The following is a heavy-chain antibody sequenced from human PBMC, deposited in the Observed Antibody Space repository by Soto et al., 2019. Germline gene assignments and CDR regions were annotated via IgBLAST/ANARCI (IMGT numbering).Heavy chain of an antibody. CDR2: IYYSGST. D-gene: IGHD3-9*01. CDR1: GGDIKYVAYY. V-gene: IGHV4-30-4*01. CDR3: ARVLSNNILRYFDWLPNWFDP. J-gene: IGHJ5*02. Sequence: LSCTVSGGDIKYVAYYWSWIRKPPGKGLEWIGYIYYSGSTYYNPSLKSRVTISVDTSKNQFSLKLSSVTAADTAVYYCARVLSNNILRYFDWLPNWFDPWGQGTLVTVSS.